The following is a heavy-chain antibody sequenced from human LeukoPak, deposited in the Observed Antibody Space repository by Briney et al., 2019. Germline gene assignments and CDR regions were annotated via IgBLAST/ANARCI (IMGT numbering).Heavy chain of an antibody. V-gene: IGHV3-23*01. CDR1: GFTFTSYA. CDR2: ITGSGAYT. D-gene: IGHD3-10*01. CDR3: AKWGFTYGPGYFDY. J-gene: IGHJ4*02. Sequence: GGSLRLSCAASGFTFTSYAKSWVRQAPGKGLEWVSTITGSGAYTYYADFVKGRFTISRDNSKKTLYLQMDSLRAEDMALYYCAKWGFTYGPGYFDYWGQGALVTVSS.